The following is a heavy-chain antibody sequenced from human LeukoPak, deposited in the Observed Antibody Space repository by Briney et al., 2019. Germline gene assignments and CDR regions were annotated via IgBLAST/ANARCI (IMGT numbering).Heavy chain of an antibody. CDR2: ISYDGSNK. Sequence: GRSLRLSCAASGSTFSSYGMHWVRQAPGKGLEWVAVISYDGSNKYYADSVKGRFTISRDNSKNTLYLQMNSLRAEDTAVYYCAKPAAMVRGVRSYYYYGMDVWGQGTTVTVSS. CDR1: GSTFSSYG. CDR3: AKPAAMVRGVRSYYYYGMDV. D-gene: IGHD3-10*01. J-gene: IGHJ6*02. V-gene: IGHV3-30*18.